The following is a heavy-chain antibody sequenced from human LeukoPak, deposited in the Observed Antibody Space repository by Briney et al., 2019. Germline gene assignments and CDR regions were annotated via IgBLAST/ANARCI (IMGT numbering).Heavy chain of an antibody. Sequence: GGSLRLSCAASGFSFSSYAMSWVRQAPGKGLEWVSAINVYGDSTFYTDSVKGRSTISRDNSENTLYLEMDSLRADDTAVYYCATSVVGGQGTLVTVSS. V-gene: IGHV3-23*01. D-gene: IGHD3-22*01. CDR1: GFSFSSYA. CDR3: ATSVV. CDR2: INVYGDST. J-gene: IGHJ4*02.